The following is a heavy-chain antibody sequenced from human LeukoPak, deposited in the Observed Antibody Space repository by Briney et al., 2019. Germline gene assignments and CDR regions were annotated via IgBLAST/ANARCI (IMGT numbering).Heavy chain of an antibody. V-gene: IGHV4-61*02. D-gene: IGHD3-9*01. CDR3: ARAVDILNYFDY. J-gene: IGHJ4*02. CDR2: IYTSGST. Sequence: SQTLSLTCTVSGGSISSGSYYWSWIRQPAGKGLEWIGRIYTSGSTNYNPSLKSRVTISVDTSKNQFSLKLSSVTAADTAVYYCARAVDILNYFDYWGQGTLVTVSS. CDR1: GGSISSGSYY.